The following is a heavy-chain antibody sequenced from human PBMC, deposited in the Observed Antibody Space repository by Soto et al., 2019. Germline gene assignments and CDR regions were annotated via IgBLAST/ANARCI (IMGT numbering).Heavy chain of an antibody. D-gene: IGHD2-8*01. Sequence: EVQLVESGGGLVQPGGSLRLSCAASGFNLSRVWMHWVRQAPGKGLIWVSGIDNDGTTTNYADSVKGRFTISRDTAKRMLYMHMNGLKADDTAVYYCARGYCINGVCYVFDYWGRGTLVTVSS. CDR2: IDNDGTTT. CDR1: GFNLSRVW. CDR3: ARGYCINGVCYVFDY. J-gene: IGHJ4*02. V-gene: IGHV3-74*01.